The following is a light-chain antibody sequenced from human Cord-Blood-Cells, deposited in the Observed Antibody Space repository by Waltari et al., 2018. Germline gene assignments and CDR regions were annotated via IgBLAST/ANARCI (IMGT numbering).Light chain of an antibody. V-gene: IGLV2-14*01. CDR1: SSAVGGYTY. J-gene: IGLJ3*02. Sequence: SALTKPASVSGSPGRSITIPSPGTSSAVGGYTYVSWYQQHPGKAPKPMIYDVSNRPSGVSNRFSGSKSGNTASLTISGLQAEDEADYYCSPYTSSSTWVFGGGTKLTVL. CDR3: SPYTSSSTWV. CDR2: DVS.